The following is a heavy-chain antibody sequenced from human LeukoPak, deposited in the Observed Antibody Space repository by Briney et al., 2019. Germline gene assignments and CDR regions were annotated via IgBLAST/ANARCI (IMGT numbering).Heavy chain of an antibody. J-gene: IGHJ4*02. V-gene: IGHV3-30*02. CDR1: GFTFSSYG. CDR3: ARVRYYGSGSYYEDY. D-gene: IGHD3-10*01. Sequence: GGSLRLSCAASGFTFSSYGMHWVRQAPGKGLEWVAFIRYDGSNKYYADSVKGRFTISRDNSKNTLYLQMNSLRAEDTAVYYCARVRYYGSGSYYEDYWGQGTLVTVSS. CDR2: IRYDGSNK.